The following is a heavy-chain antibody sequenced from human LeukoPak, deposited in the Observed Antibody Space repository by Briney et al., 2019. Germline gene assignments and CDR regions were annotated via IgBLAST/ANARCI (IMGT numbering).Heavy chain of an antibody. CDR1: GFTFSSYG. D-gene: IGHD2-15*01. CDR2: IRYDGSNK. CDR3: AKDLHCSGGSCHGIDY. J-gene: IGHJ4*02. Sequence: GGSLRLSCAASGFTFSSYGMHWVRQAPGKGLEWVAFIRYDGSNKYYADSVKGRFTISRDSSKNTLYLQMNSLRAEDTAVYYCAKDLHCSGGSCHGIDYWGQGTLVTVSS. V-gene: IGHV3-30*02.